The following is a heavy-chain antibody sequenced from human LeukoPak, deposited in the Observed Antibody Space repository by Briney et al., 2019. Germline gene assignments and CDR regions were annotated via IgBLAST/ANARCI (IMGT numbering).Heavy chain of an antibody. V-gene: IGHV4-39*07. CDR2: IYYSGST. D-gene: IGHD4-23*01. CDR3: ASATTVVTFGY. CDR1: VASITSSSYY. J-gene: IGHJ4*02. Sequence: SETLSLTCTVSVASITSSSYYWAWIRQPPGKELEWIGSIYYSGSTYYNPSLKSRLTISVDTSKNQFSLKLSSVTAADTAVYYCASATTVVTFGYWGQGTLVTVSS.